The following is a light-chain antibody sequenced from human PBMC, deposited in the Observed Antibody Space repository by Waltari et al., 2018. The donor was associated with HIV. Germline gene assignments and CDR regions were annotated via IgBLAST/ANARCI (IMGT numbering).Light chain of an antibody. Sequence: QSALTQPASVSGSPGQSITISCTGTSSDVGAYNYVSWYQLHPGKAPKLMIYDVSNRPSGCSDRFSGSTSANTASLTISGLQAEDEAHYYCSSYTSSSTLVFGGGTKLTVL. CDR3: SSYTSSSTLV. J-gene: IGLJ2*01. CDR2: DVS. CDR1: SSDVGAYNY. V-gene: IGLV2-14*03.